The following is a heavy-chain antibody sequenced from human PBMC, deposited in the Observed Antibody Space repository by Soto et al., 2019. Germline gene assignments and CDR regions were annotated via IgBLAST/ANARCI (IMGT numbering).Heavy chain of an antibody. CDR2: IIPIFGTT. D-gene: IGHD3-10*01. V-gene: IGHV1-69*13. CDR3: ARVLWREGSGIYSPGSRAYYYYGMDV. J-gene: IGHJ6*02. CDR1: GGTFSSYA. Sequence: ASVKVSCKASGGTFSSYAISWVRQAPGQGLEWKGGIIPIFGTTNYAQKIQSRVTITADETTSTAYKEQSSLRSEDTAVYYCARVLWREGSGIYSPGSRAYYYYGMDVWGQGTTVTVSS.